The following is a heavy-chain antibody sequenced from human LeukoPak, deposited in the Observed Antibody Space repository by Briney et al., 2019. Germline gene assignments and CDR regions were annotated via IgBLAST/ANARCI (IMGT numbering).Heavy chain of an antibody. Sequence: SETLSLTCIVSGGSLSSYYWSWIRQPPGKGLEWIGYIYYSGSTNYNPSLKSRVTISVDTSKNQFSLKLSSVTAADTAVYYCARGRRYCSSTSCYTNWFDPWGQGTLVTVSS. J-gene: IGHJ5*02. V-gene: IGHV4-59*01. CDR3: ARGRRYCSSTSCYTNWFDP. D-gene: IGHD2-2*02. CDR1: GGSLSSYY. CDR2: IYYSGST.